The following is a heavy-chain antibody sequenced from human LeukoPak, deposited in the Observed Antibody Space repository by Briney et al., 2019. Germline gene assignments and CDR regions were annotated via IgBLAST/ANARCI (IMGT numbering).Heavy chain of an antibody. Sequence: SETLSLTRAVYGGSFSGYYWSWIRQPPGKGLEWIGEINHSGSTNYNPSLKSRVTISVDTSKNQFSLKLSSVTAADTAVYYCARGGYDFPSGGDFDYWGQGTLVTVSS. CDR1: GGSFSGYY. J-gene: IGHJ4*02. CDR3: ARGGYDFPSGGDFDY. V-gene: IGHV4-34*01. CDR2: INHSGST. D-gene: IGHD3-3*01.